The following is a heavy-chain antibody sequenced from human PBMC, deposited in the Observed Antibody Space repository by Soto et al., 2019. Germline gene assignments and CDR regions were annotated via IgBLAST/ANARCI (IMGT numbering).Heavy chain of an antibody. J-gene: IGHJ4*02. CDR3: AKDSSGWYYFDY. V-gene: IGHV3-23*01. Sequence: PGGSLRLSCAASGFTFSRYAMSWVRQAPGKGLEWVSAISGSGGSTYYADSVKGRFTISRDNSKNTLYLQMNSLRAEDTAVYYCAKDSSGWYYFDYWGQGTLVTVSS. D-gene: IGHD6-19*01. CDR2: ISGSGGST. CDR1: GFTFSRYA.